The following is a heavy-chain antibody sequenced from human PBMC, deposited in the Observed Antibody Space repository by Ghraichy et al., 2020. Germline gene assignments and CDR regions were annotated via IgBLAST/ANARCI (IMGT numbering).Heavy chain of an antibody. Sequence: SETLSLTCTVSGGSVSSCSYNWSWHRQATGQGREWIGNNYYSGSSNYNLSLKSRVTISVDTTKNQFSLKLSSVTAADAAEYYCARIFTGVKGYYYYGMDVWGQGTTVTVSS. CDR3: ARIFTGVKGYYYYGMDV. D-gene: IGHD3-9*01. V-gene: IGHV4-61*01. J-gene: IGHJ6*02. CDR2: NYYSGSS. CDR1: GGSVSSCSYN.